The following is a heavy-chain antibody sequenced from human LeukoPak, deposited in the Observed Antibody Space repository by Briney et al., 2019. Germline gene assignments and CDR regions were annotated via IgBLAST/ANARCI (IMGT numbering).Heavy chain of an antibody. J-gene: IGHJ4*02. CDR3: ARESGAFSPFGF. D-gene: IGHD1-26*01. V-gene: IGHV4-4*02. CDR1: GGSILTTNW. Sequence: SGTLSLTCAVSGGSILTTNWWSWVRQPPGKGLEWIGEVHMSGTSNYNPSLKSRVSMSIDKSKNQLSLKLTSVTAADTAMYYCARESGAFSPFGFWGQGTLVTVSS. CDR2: VHMSGTS.